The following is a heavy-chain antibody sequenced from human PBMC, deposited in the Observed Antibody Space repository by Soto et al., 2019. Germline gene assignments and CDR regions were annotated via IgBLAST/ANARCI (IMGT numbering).Heavy chain of an antibody. CDR3: ARGWNDFWSGYYAFDI. J-gene: IGHJ3*02. CDR1: GYTFTSYD. V-gene: IGHV1-8*01. Sequence: QVQLVQSGAEVKKPGASVKVSCKASGYTFTSYDINWVRQATGQGLEWMGWMNPNSGNTGYAQKFQGRVTMTRNTSISTAYMELSSLRSEDTAVYYCARGWNDFWSGYYAFDIWGQGTMVTVSS. CDR2: MNPNSGNT. D-gene: IGHD3-3*01.